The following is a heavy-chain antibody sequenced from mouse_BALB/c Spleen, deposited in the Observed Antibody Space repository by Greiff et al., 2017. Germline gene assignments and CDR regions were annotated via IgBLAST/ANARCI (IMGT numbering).Heavy chain of an antibody. J-gene: IGHJ1*01. Sequence: QVQLQQPGAELVKPGASVKMSCKASGYTFTSYNMHWVKQTPGQGLEWIGAIYPGNGDTSYNQKFKGKATLTAEKSSSTAYMQLSSLTSEDSAVYYCARTSLLKGYFDVWGAGTTVTVSS. D-gene: IGHD2-10*01. CDR2: IYPGNGDT. CDR1: GYTFTSYN. V-gene: IGHV1-12*01. CDR3: ARTSLLKGYFDV.